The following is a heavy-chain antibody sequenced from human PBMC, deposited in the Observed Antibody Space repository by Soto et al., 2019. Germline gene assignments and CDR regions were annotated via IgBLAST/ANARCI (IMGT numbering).Heavy chain of an antibody. CDR2: ISLSGGST. V-gene: IGHV3-23*01. CDR1: GFTFSSFA. J-gene: IGHJ3*02. D-gene: IGHD3-22*01. CDR3: AAKMVYDKWSSAFDI. Sequence: VQLLESGGDLVQPGGSLRLSCAASGFTFSSFAMSWVRQAPGKGLEWVSAISLSGGSTYYADSEKGRFTISRDNSKNTLFLQMSSLRAEDTAVYYCAAKMVYDKWSSAFDIWGQGTMVTVSS.